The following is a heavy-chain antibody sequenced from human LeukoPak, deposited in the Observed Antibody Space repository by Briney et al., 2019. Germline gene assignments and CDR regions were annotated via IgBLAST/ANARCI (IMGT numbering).Heavy chain of an antibody. J-gene: IGHJ4*02. V-gene: IGHV1-18*01. CDR1: GYAFTHSA. D-gene: IGHD2-2*01. CDR3: ARGYCSSATCRHSDY. CDR2: ISVYNGNT. Sequence: ASVKVSCKASGYAFTHSATSSVRQAPGQRLEWMGWISVYNGNTNYEQKLQGRVTMTADTYTTTAYMELRSLRSDDTAVYYCARGYCSSATCRHSDYWGQGALVTVSS.